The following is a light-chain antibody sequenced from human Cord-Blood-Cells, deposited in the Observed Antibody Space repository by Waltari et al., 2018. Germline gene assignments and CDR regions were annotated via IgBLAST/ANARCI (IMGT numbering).Light chain of an antibody. V-gene: IGKV2-28*01. CDR2: LGS. CDR1: QSLLHSNGYNY. J-gene: IGKJ4*01. Sequence: DIVMTQSPLSLPVTPGEPASISCRSSQSLLHSNGYNYLDWYQQKQGQSPQLLIYLGSNRASGVPDRCSGSGSGTDFTLKISRVEAEDVGVYYCMQALQTPLTFGGGTKVEIK. CDR3: MQALQTPLT.